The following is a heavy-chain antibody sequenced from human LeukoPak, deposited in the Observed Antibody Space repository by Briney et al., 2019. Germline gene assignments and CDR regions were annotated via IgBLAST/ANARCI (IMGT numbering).Heavy chain of an antibody. Sequence: TGGSLRLSCAASGFTVSSNYMSWVRQAPGKGLGWIGEINHSGSTNYNPSLKSRVTISVDTSKNQFSLKLSSVTAADTAVYYCAMLNVVPAATNFDYWGQGTLVTVSS. CDR2: INHSGST. CDR1: GFTVSSNY. CDR3: AMLNVVPAATNFDY. D-gene: IGHD2-2*01. J-gene: IGHJ4*02. V-gene: IGHV4-34*08.